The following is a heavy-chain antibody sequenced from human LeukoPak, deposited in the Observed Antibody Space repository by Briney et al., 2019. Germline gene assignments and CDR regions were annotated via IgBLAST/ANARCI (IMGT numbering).Heavy chain of an antibody. CDR3: ARDAGGVSTDY. D-gene: IGHD1-14*01. CDR1: GFTFSSYG. V-gene: IGHV3-33*01. Sequence: TGGSLRLSCAASGFTFSSYGMHWVRQAPGKGLEWVAVIWYGGSNKYYADSVKGRFTISRDNSKNTLHLQMNSLRVEDTAVYYCARDAGGVSTDYWGQGTLVTVSS. J-gene: IGHJ4*02. CDR2: IWYGGSNK.